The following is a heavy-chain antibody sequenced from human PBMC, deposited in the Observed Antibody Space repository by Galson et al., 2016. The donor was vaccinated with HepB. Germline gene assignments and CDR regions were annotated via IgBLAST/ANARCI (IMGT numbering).Heavy chain of an antibody. CDR1: GFAFSTYA. D-gene: IGHD3-16*02. V-gene: IGHV3-30*04. Sequence: SLRLSCAASGFAFSTYAMQWVRQAPEKGLEWVALISYHGANMHYAEFLKGRVTISRDNSGNTLYLQMNSLRPGDTAVYYCARGYTSLDYWGLGTLVTVSS. CDR2: ISYHGANM. J-gene: IGHJ4*02. CDR3: ARGYTSLDY.